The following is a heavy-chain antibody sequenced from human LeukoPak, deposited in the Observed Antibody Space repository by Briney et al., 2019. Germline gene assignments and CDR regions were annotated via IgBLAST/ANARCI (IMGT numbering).Heavy chain of an antibody. V-gene: IGHV1-18*01. CDR1: GYTFTSYG. Sequence: ASVKVSCKASGYTFTSYGISWVRQAPGQGLEWMGWISAYNGNTNYAQKFQGRVTMTRDTSISTAYTELSRLRSDDTAVYYCARPPTFGGVNPFDYWGQGTLVTISS. CDR2: ISAYNGNT. J-gene: IGHJ4*02. D-gene: IGHD3-16*01. CDR3: ARPPTFGGVNPFDY.